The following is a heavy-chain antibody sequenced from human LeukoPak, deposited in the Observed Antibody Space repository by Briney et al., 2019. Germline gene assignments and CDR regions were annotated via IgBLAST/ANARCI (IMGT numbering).Heavy chain of an antibody. CDR1: VYTFTSFY. J-gene: IGHJ4*02. CDR3: ARGTYSSGWQLVWNY. Sequence: ASVNVSCKASVYTFTSFYMHSVPHPPGRGLEWRGIIIPSGGSTCYAEKLQSRVTMTRDTFTSTVYMELSSLRSEDTAVYYCARGTYSSGWQLVWNYWGQGTLVTVSS. CDR2: IIPSGGST. D-gene: IGHD6-19*01. V-gene: IGHV1-46*04.